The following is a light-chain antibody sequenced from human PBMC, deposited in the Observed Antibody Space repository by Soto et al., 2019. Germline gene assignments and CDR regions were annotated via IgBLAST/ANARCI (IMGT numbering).Light chain of an antibody. CDR1: ESVGTH. CDR2: GAS. J-gene: IGKJ3*01. CDR3: QQYHYWPLT. Sequence: EIVMTQSPATLSVSPGEGDTLSCRASESVGTHLAWYQQKPGQAPRLLVYGASTRATGIPARFSGGGSGAEFTLTITSLQSEDFAIYYCQQYHYWPLTFGPGTRVDIK. V-gene: IGKV3D-15*01.